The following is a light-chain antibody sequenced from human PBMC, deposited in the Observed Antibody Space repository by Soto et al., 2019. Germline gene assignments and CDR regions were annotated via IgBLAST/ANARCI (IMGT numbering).Light chain of an antibody. CDR1: QSIGSW. Sequence: DIQMTQSPSTLSASTVDRVTITFRASQSIGSWLAWYQQKPGRAPKLLIFAASSLQSGVPSRFSGSRSGPDFTLTISSLQPEDFATYYCQQSYSSPPTFGQGTKVDIK. CDR3: QQSYSSPPT. CDR2: AAS. J-gene: IGKJ1*01. V-gene: IGKV1-39*01.